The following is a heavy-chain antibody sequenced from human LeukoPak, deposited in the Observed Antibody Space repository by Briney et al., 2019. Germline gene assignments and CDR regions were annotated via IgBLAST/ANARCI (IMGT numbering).Heavy chain of an antibody. Sequence: SGGSLRLSCGASGFTFSFYWMSWVRQVPGKGLEWVARIKDDGSEKDYVDSVKGRFTISRDNAKSSLYLQMSSLRAEDTAVYYCVRDGYKQIYYGDFDQWGQGTLVSVSS. V-gene: IGHV3-7*01. CDR2: IKDDGSEK. J-gene: IGHJ4*02. CDR1: GFTFSFYW. CDR3: VRDGYKQIYYGDFDQ. D-gene: IGHD3-10*01.